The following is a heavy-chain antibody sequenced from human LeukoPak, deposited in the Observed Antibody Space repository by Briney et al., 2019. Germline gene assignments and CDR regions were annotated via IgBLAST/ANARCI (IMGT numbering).Heavy chain of an antibody. CDR3: ARDVPGDLYFDY. Sequence: YWXXWVRQAPXKGLEWVANIKQDGSEKYYVDSVKGRFTISRDDAKNSLYLQMNSLRAEDTAVYYCARDVPGDLYFDYWGQGTLVTVSS. J-gene: IGHJ4*02. D-gene: IGHD1-14*01. CDR2: IKQDGSEK. CDR1: YW. V-gene: IGHV3-7*01.